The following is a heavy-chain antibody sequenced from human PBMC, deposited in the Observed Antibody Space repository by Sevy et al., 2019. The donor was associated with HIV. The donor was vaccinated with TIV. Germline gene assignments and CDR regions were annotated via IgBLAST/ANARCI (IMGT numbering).Heavy chain of an antibody. J-gene: IGHJ4*02. CDR1: GGSISSYY. CDR3: ARGINCSGGSCYPNDY. CDR2: IYYSGST. V-gene: IGHV4-59*01. D-gene: IGHD2-15*01. Sequence: SETLSLTCTVSGGSISSYYWSWIRQPPGKGLEWIGYIYYSGSTNYNPSLKSRVTISVDTSKNQFSLKLSSVTAAETAVYYCARGINCSGGSCYPNDYWGQGTLVTVSS.